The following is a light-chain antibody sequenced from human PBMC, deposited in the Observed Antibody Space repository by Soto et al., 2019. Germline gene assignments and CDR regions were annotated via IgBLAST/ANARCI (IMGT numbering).Light chain of an antibody. Sequence: QSVLTQPPSVSGAPGQRVTISCTVSSSNIGAGYDVHWYQQLPGTAPKLLIYANINRPSGVPDRFSGSKSGTSASLAITGLQAEDEADYYCQSYDSSLSGPVFGGGTKLTVL. CDR1: SSNIGAGYD. CDR2: ANI. J-gene: IGLJ2*01. V-gene: IGLV1-40*01. CDR3: QSYDSSLSGPV.